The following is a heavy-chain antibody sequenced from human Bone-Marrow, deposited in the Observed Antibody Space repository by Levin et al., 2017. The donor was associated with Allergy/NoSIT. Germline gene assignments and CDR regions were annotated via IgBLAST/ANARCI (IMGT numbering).Heavy chain of an antibody. CDR3: ARVRGDGDYIVDY. D-gene: IGHD4-17*01. J-gene: IGHJ4*02. CDR2: IWNDGSNK. V-gene: IGHV3-33*01. Sequence: SCAASGFTFSNYGMHWVRQAPGKGLEWVAVIWNDGSNKYYADSVKGRFTISRDNFKNTLYLQMNSLIAEDTAVYYCARVRGDGDYIVDYWGQGTLVTVSS. CDR1: GFTFSNYG.